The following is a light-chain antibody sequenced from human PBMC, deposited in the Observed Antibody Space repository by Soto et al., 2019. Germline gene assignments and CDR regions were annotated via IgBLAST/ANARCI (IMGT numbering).Light chain of an antibody. Sequence: EIVMTQSPLSLPVTPGEPASISCRSSQSLLHSNVYNYLDWYLQKPGQSPQLLIYLGSNRASGVPERFSGSGSGTDFTLKIRRVEAEAVGVYYCMQALHTPRCFGGGTKVEIK. J-gene: IGKJ4*01. CDR1: QSLLHSNVYNY. V-gene: IGKV2-28*01. CDR2: LGS. CDR3: MQALHTPRC.